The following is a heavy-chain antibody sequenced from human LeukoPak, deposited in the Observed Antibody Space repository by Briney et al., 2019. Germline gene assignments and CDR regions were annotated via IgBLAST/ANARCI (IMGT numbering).Heavy chain of an antibody. D-gene: IGHD5-18*01. CDR2: ISSNGGST. V-gene: IGHV3-64D*06. CDR3: VKASGGIQLWSTYDY. J-gene: IGHJ4*02. CDR1: VFTFSSYA. Sequence: GGSLRLSCSASVFTFSSYAMHWVRQAPGKGLEYVSAISSNGGSTYYADSVKGRFTISRDNSKNTLYLQMSSLRAEDTAVYYCVKASGGIQLWSTYDYWGQGTLVTVSS.